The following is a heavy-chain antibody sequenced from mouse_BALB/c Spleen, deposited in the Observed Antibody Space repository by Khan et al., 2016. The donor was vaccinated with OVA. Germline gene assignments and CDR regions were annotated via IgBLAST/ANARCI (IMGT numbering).Heavy chain of an antibody. J-gene: IGHJ3*01. V-gene: IGHV1S136*01. Sequence: VQLKQSGPEVVKPGASVKMSCTASGYTFTSYVMHWVKQKPGQGLEWIGYIYPFNDATKFNEKFNGKATLTSDKSSSTAYMELSRLTSEDSAVYYWAPVGSYYVSFVYWGQGTLVTVSA. CDR1: GYTFTSYV. CDR2: IYPFNDAT. CDR3: APVGSYYVSFVY. D-gene: IGHD1-1*01.